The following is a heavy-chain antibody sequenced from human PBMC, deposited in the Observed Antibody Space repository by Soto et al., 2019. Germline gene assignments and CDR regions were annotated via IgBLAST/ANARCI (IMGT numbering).Heavy chain of an antibody. J-gene: IGHJ6*04. Sequence: QVHLQQSGPGLVKPSETLSLTCNVSGASVGSFYWSWIRQPPGKPLEWIAYIYYSGTTNYNAYLTSGVTVSVDTSKNQFSLTLTSVTAADTDVYYCAGAKRGPTGSSVGSDVWGKGTTVPVSS. CDR1: GASVGSFY. D-gene: IGHD1-7*01. CDR3: AGAKRGPTGSSVGSDV. CDR2: IYYSGTT. V-gene: IGHV4-59*02.